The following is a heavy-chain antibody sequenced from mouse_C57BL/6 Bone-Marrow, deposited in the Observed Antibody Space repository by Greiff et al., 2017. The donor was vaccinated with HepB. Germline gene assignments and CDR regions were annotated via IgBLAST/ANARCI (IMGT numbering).Heavy chain of an antibody. Sequence: QVQLQQSGAELARPGASVKLSCKASGYTFTSYGISWVKQRTGQGLEWIGEIYPRSGNTYYNEKFKGKATLTADKSSSTAYMELRSLTSEDSAVYVCARGGQGGGFAYWGQGTRVTVSA. CDR2: IYPRSGNT. D-gene: IGHD6-1*01. J-gene: IGHJ3*01. CDR1: GYTFTSYG. V-gene: IGHV1-81*01. CDR3: ARGGQGGGFAY.